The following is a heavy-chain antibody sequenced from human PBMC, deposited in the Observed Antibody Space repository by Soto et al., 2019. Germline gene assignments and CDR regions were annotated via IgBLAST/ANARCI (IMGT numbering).Heavy chain of an antibody. Sequence: QVHLVESGGGMVQPGKSLRLSCAASGFTFSGYAMHWVRQAPGKGLEWVAVISYDGSTQYYAESVKGRFTIPRDNSNNTLYLHMSSLSAEDTAVYYCARETRAYGIDYWGQGTLVIVS. V-gene: IGHV3-30-3*01. D-gene: IGHD4-17*01. CDR3: ARETRAYGIDY. CDR2: ISYDGSTQ. CDR1: GFTFSGYA. J-gene: IGHJ4*02.